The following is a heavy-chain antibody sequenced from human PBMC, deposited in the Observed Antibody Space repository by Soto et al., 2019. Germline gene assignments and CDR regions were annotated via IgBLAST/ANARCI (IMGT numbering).Heavy chain of an antibody. CDR3: ARSSAGVFGIGIEGSNWLAP. CDR2: INPNGGST. J-gene: IGHJ5*02. Sequence: ASVKVSCKAPADTFTSYYIPWVRQAPGHGLEWMGIINPNGGSTRFAQTXXGRITMTRDTSTSTVYMELRSLRSEDTAVYYCARSSAGVFGIGIEGSNWLAPXXXGSLVTVSS. V-gene: IGHV1-46*01. CDR1: ADTFTSYY. D-gene: IGHD1-26*01.